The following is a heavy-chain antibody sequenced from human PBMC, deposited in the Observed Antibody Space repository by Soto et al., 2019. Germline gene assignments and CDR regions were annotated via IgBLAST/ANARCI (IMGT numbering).Heavy chain of an antibody. CDR3: ARELSSAHINYFDF. D-gene: IGHD1-26*01. Sequence: QVQLQESGPGRVKPSETLSLTCTVSRFSISIDRYYWTWIRQSPGKGLEWMGYISHTGFTKYKPSLESRVTISVDTSKNQCSLKLSSVTAADTAVYYCARELSSAHINYFDFWGQGTLVSVSS. V-gene: IGHV4-61*01. CDR1: RFSISIDRYY. J-gene: IGHJ4*02. CDR2: ISHTGFT.